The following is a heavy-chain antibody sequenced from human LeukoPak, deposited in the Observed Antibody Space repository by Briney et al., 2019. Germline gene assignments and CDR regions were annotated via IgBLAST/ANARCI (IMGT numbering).Heavy chain of an antibody. CDR3: ASTIFGGFDP. Sequence: GGSLRLSCAASGFTFDDYGMNWVRQAPGKGLEWVSGINWNGGSTGYADSVKGRFTISRDNAKNSLYLQMNSLRAEDTTLYYCASTIFGGFDPWGQGTLVTVSS. CDR2: INWNGGST. V-gene: IGHV3-20*04. J-gene: IGHJ5*02. CDR1: GFTFDDYG. D-gene: IGHD3-3*01.